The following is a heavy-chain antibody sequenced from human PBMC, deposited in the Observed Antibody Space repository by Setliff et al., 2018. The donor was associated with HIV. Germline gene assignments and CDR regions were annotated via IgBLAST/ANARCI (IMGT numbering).Heavy chain of an antibody. D-gene: IGHD3-3*01. V-gene: IGHV1-69*06. J-gene: IGHJ5*02. CDR2: IIPIFGSA. CDR1: GGTFSSYA. Sequence: SVKVSCKASGGTFSSYAITWVRQAPGQGLEWMGRIIPIFGSANYAQKLQGRVTITADKSTSTAYMELSSLRSEDTAVYYCARSGGGYCTKNINWFDPWGQGTLVTVSS. CDR3: ARSGGGYCTKNINWFDP.